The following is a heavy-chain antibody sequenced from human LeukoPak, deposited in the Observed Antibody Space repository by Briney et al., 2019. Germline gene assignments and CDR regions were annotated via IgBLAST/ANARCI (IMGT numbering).Heavy chain of an antibody. V-gene: IGHV1-3*01. CDR2: INAGNGNT. CDR3: ARVRLYVGSGTHPDY. CDR1: GYTFTSYA. J-gene: IGHJ4*02. D-gene: IGHD2-2*01. Sequence: ASVKVSCKASGYTFTSYAMHWVRQAPGQRLEWMGWINAGNGNTKYSQKFQGRVTITRDTSASTAYMELSSLRSEDTAVYYCARVRLYVGSGTHPDYWGQGTLVTVSS.